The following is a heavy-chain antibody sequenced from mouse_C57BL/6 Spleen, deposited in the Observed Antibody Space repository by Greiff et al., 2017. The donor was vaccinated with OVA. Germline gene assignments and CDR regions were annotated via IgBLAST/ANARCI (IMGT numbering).Heavy chain of an antibody. Sequence: VQLQQPGAELVKPGASVKLSCKASGYTFTSYWMQWVKQRPGQGLEWIGEIDPSDSYTNYNQKFKGKATLTVDTSSSTAYMQLSSLTSEDSAVDFFARAGNHYAMDYWGQGTSVTVSS. V-gene: IGHV1-50*01. D-gene: IGHD2-1*01. CDR1: GYTFTSYW. J-gene: IGHJ4*01. CDR2: IDPSDSYT. CDR3: ARAGNHYAMDY.